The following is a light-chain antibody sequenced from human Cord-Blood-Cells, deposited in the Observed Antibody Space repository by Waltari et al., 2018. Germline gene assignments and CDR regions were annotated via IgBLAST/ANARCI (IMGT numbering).Light chain of an antibody. CDR3: QQYYSTPFT. J-gene: IGKJ3*01. V-gene: IGKV4-1*01. Sequence: DIVMTQSPDSLAVSLGERATINCKSSQSILYSSNNKHYLASYQQKPGPPPKPLIYWASTRDSGVPDRFRGGGSGTDFTPTISSLQAEDVAVYYCQQYYSTPFTFGPGTKVDIK. CDR2: WAS. CDR1: QSILYSSNNKHY.